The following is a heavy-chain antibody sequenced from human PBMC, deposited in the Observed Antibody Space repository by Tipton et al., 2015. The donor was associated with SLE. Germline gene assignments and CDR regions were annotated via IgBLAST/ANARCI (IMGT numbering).Heavy chain of an antibody. CDR1: GYSISSGYY. D-gene: IGHD5-12*01. J-gene: IGHJ5*02. V-gene: IGHV4-38-2*01. CDR2: IYYSGST. CDR3: ARLGVATLGFDP. Sequence: TLSLTCAVSGYSISSGYYWGWIRQPPGKELEWIGSIYYSGSTYYNPSLKSRVTISVDTSKNQFSLKLSSVTAADTAVYYCARLGVATLGFDPWGQGTLVTVSS.